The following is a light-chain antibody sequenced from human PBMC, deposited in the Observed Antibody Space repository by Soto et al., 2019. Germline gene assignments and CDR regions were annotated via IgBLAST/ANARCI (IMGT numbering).Light chain of an antibody. Sequence: QSVLTQPPSASASLGASVTLTCTLSSGYSNYKVDWYQQRPGKGPRFVMRVGTGGIVGSKGDGILDRFSVLGSGLNRYLTIKNIQEEDESDYHCGADHGSGSNFVVVFGGGTKLTVL. CDR1: SGYSNYK. J-gene: IGLJ2*01. V-gene: IGLV9-49*01. CDR2: VGTGGIVG. CDR3: GADHGSGSNFVVV.